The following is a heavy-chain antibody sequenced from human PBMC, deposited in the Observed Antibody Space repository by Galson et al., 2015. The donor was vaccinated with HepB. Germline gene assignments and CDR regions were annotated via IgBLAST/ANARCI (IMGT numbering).Heavy chain of an antibody. CDR2: IYYSGTT. CDR3: ARDAYSSSWWYAMDV. CDR1: GGSISNYY. Sequence: ETLSLTCTVSGGSISNYYWSWIRQPPGKGLEYIGYIYYSGTTNYSPSLKSRVTMSVDTSKNQFSLKLTSVTAADTAVYYCARDAYSSSWWYAMDVWGQGTTVTVSS. V-gene: IGHV4-59*01. D-gene: IGHD6-19*01. J-gene: IGHJ6*02.